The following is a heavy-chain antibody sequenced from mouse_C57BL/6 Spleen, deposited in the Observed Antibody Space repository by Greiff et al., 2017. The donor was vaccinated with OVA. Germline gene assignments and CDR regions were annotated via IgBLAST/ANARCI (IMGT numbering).Heavy chain of an antibody. J-gene: IGHJ2*01. CDR2: IYPGGGYT. V-gene: IGHV1-63*01. CDR3: ARFHYGNLYYFDY. Sequence: QVQLQQSGAELVRPGTSVKMSCKASGYTFTNYWIGWAKQRPGHGLEWIGDIYPGGGYTNYNEKFKGKATLTADKSSSTAYMQFSSLTSEDSAIYYCARFHYGNLYYFDYWGQGTTLTVSS. D-gene: IGHD2-1*01. CDR1: GYTFTNYW.